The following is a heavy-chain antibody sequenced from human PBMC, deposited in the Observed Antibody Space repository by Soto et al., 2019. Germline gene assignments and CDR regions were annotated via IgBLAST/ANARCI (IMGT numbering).Heavy chain of an antibody. D-gene: IGHD2-2*01. CDR2: IYSGGSST. J-gene: IGHJ4*02. CDR1: GFTFSSYW. V-gene: IGHV3-74*01. CDR3: ARDLRGYCSSTSCYAFHYFDY. Sequence: PGGSLRLSCAASGFTFSSYWMHWVRQAPGKGLVWVSRIYSGGSSTSYADSVKGRFTISRDNAKNTLYLQMNSLRAEDTAVYYCARDLRGYCSSTSCYAFHYFDYWGQGTLVTVSS.